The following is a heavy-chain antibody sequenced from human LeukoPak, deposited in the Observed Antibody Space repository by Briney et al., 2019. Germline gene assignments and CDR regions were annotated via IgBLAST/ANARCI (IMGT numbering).Heavy chain of an antibody. CDR2: IIPIFGTA. CDR1: GGTFSSYA. Sequence: SVKVSCKASGGTFSSYAISWVRQAPGQGLEWMGGIIPIFGTANYAQKFQGRVTITADESTSTAYVELSSLRSEDTAVYYCARVGPGGSCPGDWGQGTLVTVSS. D-gene: IGHD2-15*01. CDR3: ARVGPGGSCPGD. J-gene: IGHJ4*02. V-gene: IGHV1-69*01.